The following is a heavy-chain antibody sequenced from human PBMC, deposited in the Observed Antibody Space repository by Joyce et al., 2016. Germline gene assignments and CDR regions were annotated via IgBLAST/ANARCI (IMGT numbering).Heavy chain of an antibody. J-gene: IGHJ6*02. Sequence: QVQLVQSGAEVKKPGSSVKVSCKASGGTFGGHSFSWVRRAPGQGLEYMGGIITIINSTNDAQKFQGRVTITADEPTSTVYMELSSLRSEDTAVYYCARGGSMVFYGMDVWGQGTTVTVSS. CDR3: ARGGSMVFYGMDV. CDR1: GGTFGGHS. CDR2: IITIINST. D-gene: IGHD3-10*01. V-gene: IGHV1-69*01.